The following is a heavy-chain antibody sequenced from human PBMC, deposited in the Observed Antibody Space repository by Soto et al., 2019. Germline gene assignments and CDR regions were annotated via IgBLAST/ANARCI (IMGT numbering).Heavy chain of an antibody. CDR1: GGSVSSGSYY. CDR3: ARDRGRWLVVPAAADWFDP. D-gene: IGHD2-2*01. V-gene: IGHV4-61*01. Sequence: SETLSLTCTVSGGSVSSGSYYWSWIRQPPGKGLEWIGYIYYSGSTNYNPSLKSRVTISVDTSKNQFSLKLSSVTAADTAVYYCARDRGRWLVVPAAADWFDPWGQGTLVTVSS. CDR2: IYYSGST. J-gene: IGHJ5*02.